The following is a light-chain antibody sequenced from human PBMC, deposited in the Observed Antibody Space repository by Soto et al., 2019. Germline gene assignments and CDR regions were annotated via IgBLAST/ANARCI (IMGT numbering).Light chain of an antibody. CDR2: GAS. CDR1: QSVSRRF. V-gene: IGKV3-15*01. CDR3: QQYNNWPRT. J-gene: IGKJ1*01. Sequence: DIVLTQSPGTLSLSPGERATLSCRASQSVSRRFLAWYQQKPGQAPKLLIYGASTRATDIPPRFSGSGSGTEFTLTISSLQSEDFAIYYCQQYNNWPRTFGQGTKVDIK.